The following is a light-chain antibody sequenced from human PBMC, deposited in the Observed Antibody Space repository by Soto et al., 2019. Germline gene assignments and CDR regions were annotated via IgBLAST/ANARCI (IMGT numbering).Light chain of an antibody. J-gene: IGKJ5*01. Sequence: DIQMTQSISTMSASAGAGVTITCRASQRISTWLAWYQQKPGKAPKLVSSAASSLQSGVPSRFSGSGSGTDFTLTISSLQPEDFATYYCQQSYSTPMITFGQGTRLEI. CDR2: AAS. V-gene: IGKV1-39*01. CDR3: QQSYSTPMIT. CDR1: QRISTW.